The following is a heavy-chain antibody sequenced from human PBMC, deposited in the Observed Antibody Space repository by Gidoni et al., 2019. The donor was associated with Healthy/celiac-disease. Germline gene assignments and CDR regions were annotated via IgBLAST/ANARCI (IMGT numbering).Heavy chain of an antibody. D-gene: IGHD3-16*02. Sequence: QVQLQQWGAGLLKPSEILSLTCAVYGGSFSGYYWSWIRQPPGKGLEWIGEINHSGSTNYNPSLKSRVTISVDTSKNQFSLKLSSVTAADTAVYYCARGANYDYIWGSYRSWIFDYWGQGTLVTVSS. J-gene: IGHJ4*02. CDR2: INHSGST. CDR3: ARGANYDYIWGSYRSWIFDY. CDR1: GGSFSGYY. V-gene: IGHV4-34*01.